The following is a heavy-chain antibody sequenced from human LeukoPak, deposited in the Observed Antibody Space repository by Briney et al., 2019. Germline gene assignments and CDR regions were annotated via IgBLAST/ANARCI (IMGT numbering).Heavy chain of an antibody. D-gene: IGHD2-21*01. CDR3: AKDSEPVVVWGYDY. V-gene: IGHV3-7*03. Sequence: GALRLSFAASGFPFSSYWMSWVRPAPGKGLEGVANIKQDGSEKYYVDSVKGRFTISRDNAKNSLYLQMNSLGAEDTAVYYCAKDSEPVVVWGYDYWGQGTLVTVSS. CDR1: GFPFSSYW. CDR2: IKQDGSEK. J-gene: IGHJ4*02.